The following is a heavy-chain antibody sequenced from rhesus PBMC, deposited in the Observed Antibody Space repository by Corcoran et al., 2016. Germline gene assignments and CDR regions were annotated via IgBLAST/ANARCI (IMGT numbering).Heavy chain of an antibody. CDR3: ARVIYGNSQEDY. V-gene: IGHV4-65*01. D-gene: IGHD4-35*01. CDR2: ISGSSGST. J-gene: IGHJ4*01. Sequence: QVQLQESGPGLVKPSETLSLTCAVSGGSVSSSNWWSWSRQPPGKGLEWIGYISGSSGSTYYNPSLKSRVTISTDTSKNQFSLKLSSVPAADTAVYYCARVIYGNSQEDYWGQGVLVTVSS. CDR1: GGSVSSSNW.